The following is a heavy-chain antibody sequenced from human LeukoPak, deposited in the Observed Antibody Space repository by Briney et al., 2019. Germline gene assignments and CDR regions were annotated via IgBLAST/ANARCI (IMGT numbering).Heavy chain of an antibody. D-gene: IGHD3-10*01. CDR2: INHSGST. CDR3: ARGRELLWFGEFSCQHYFYNIET. Sequence: KPSETLTLTCAVYGGSFSGYYWSWIRQPPGKGLEWIGEINHSGSTNYNPSLKSRVSISADTSKNQFSLQLSSVTAADTAVYYCARGRELLWFGEFSCQHYFYNIETWGKGGTVT. V-gene: IGHV4-34*01. J-gene: IGHJ6*03. CDR1: GGSFSGYY.